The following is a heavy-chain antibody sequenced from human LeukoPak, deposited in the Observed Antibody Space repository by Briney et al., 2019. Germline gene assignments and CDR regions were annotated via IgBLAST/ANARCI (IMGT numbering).Heavy chain of an antibody. V-gene: IGHV4-59*12. CDR2: IYYIGST. CDR3: ARDRGGYTYSHDY. Sequence: SETLSLTCSVSGGSISSFYWSWIRQPPGKGLEWIGYIYYIGSTNYNPSLKSRVTISLDTSKNQFSLKLSSVTAADTAVYYCARDRGGYTYSHDYWGQGTLVTVSS. CDR1: GGSISSFY. D-gene: IGHD5-18*01. J-gene: IGHJ4*02.